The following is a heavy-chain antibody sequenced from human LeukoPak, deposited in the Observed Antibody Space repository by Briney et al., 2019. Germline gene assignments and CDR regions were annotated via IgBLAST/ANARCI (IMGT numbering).Heavy chain of an antibody. CDR2: ISGGGDNT. J-gene: IGHJ6*02. D-gene: IGHD4-23*01. CDR3: AGNSEGYYYYGMDV. V-gene: IGHV3-23*01. Sequence: GGSLRLSCTASGFTFNSYAMNWVRQAPGKGLEWVSGISGGGDNTYYADSVKGRFTISRDNSDNTLYLQMNSLRAEDSAVYYCAGNSEGYYYYGMDVWGQGTTVTVSS. CDR1: GFTFNSYA.